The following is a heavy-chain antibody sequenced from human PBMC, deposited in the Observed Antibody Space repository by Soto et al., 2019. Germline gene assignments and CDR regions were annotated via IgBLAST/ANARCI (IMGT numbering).Heavy chain of an antibody. V-gene: IGHV1-46*01. CDR2: IDPSRGAT. Sequence: QVQLMQSGAEVKRPGASVKISCKPSGYPFISYYIHWVRQAPGQGLEWVGLIDPSRGATSYAERCQGRLSITSDKSTATVYMNVWSLTSDDTAIYYCATFPRGYWGQGTLVSVSS. J-gene: IGHJ4*02. CDR1: GYPFISYY. CDR3: ATFPRGY.